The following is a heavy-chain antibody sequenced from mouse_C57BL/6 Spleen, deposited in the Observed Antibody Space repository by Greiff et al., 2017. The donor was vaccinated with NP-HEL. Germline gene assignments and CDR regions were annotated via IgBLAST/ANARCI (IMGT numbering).Heavy chain of an antibody. CDR2: ISSGGSYT. J-gene: IGHJ1*03. D-gene: IGHD1-1*01. CDR3: ARPNYYYGSSPSWYFDV. V-gene: IGHV5-6*01. Sequence: EVQRVESGGDLVKPGGSLKLSCSASGFTFSSYGMSWVRQTPDKRLEWVATISSGGSYTYYPDSVKGRFTISRDNAKNTLYLQMSSLKSEDTAMYYCARPNYYYGSSPSWYFDVWGTGTTVTVSS. CDR1: GFTFSSYG.